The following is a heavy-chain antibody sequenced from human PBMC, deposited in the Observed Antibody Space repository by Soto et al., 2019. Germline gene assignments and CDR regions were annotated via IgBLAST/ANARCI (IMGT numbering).Heavy chain of an antibody. V-gene: IGHV1-69*06. CDR3: ARDLWGQQLGPYYYYGMDV. J-gene: IGHJ6*02. CDR2: IIPIFGTA. CDR1: GGTFSSYA. Sequence: GASVKVSCKASGGTFSSYAISWVRQAPGQGLEWMGGIIPIFGTANYAQKFQGRVTITADKSTSTAYMELSSLRSEDTAVYYCARDLWGQQLGPYYYYGMDVWGQGTTVTVSS. D-gene: IGHD6-13*01.